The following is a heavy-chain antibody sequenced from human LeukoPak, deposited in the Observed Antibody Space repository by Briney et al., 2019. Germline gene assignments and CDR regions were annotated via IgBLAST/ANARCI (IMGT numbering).Heavy chain of an antibody. D-gene: IGHD1-26*01. CDR2: IYPGDSDT. CDR3: ARLQNPSRVGATRELGY. CDR1: GYSFTSYW. Sequence: RTGESLKISCKGSGYSFTSYWIGWVRQIPGKGLEWMGIIYPGDSDTRYSPSFQGQVTISADKSISTAYLQWSSLKASDTAMYYCARLQNPSRVGATRELGYWGQGTLVTVSS. J-gene: IGHJ4*02. V-gene: IGHV5-51*01.